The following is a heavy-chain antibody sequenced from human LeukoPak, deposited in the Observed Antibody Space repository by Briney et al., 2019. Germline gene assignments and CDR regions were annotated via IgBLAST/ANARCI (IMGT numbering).Heavy chain of an antibody. Sequence: SETLSLTCTVSGGSISSSSYYWGWIRQPPGKGLEWIGSIYYSGSTYYNPSLKSRVTISVDTPKNQFSLKLSSVTAADTAVYYCARTDSWIQLWSIFDYWGQGTLVTVSS. CDR2: IYYSGST. D-gene: IGHD5-18*01. CDR3: ARTDSWIQLWSIFDY. J-gene: IGHJ4*02. V-gene: IGHV4-39*01. CDR1: GGSISSSSYY.